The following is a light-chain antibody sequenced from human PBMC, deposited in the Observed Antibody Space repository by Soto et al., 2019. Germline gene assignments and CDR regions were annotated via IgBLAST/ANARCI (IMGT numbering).Light chain of an antibody. Sequence: DIQITQSPSSLSASVGDRVTITFRASQGISNYLAWYQQKPGKVPKLLIYAASTLQSGVPSRFSGSGSGTDFTLTISSLLPEDVATYYCQKYNSAPWTFGQGTKVDIK. CDR3: QKYNSAPWT. V-gene: IGKV1-27*01. CDR2: AAS. CDR1: QGISNY. J-gene: IGKJ1*01.